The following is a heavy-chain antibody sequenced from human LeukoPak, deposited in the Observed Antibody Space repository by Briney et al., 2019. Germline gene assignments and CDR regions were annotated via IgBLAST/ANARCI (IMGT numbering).Heavy chain of an antibody. CDR2: IYTSGST. CDR3: ARDGATVTTGWFVP. Sequence: SETLSLTCTVSGGSISSYYWSWIRQPAGKGLEWIGRIYTSGSTNYNPSLKSRVTMSVDTSKNQFSLKLSSVTAADTAVYYCARDGATVTTGWFVPWGQGTLVTVSS. J-gene: IGHJ5*02. V-gene: IGHV4-4*07. D-gene: IGHD4-4*01. CDR1: GGSISSYY.